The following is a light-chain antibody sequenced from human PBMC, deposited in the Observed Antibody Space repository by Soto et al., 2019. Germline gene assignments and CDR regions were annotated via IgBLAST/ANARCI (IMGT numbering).Light chain of an antibody. V-gene: IGLV2-23*01. Sequence: SVLPQPASVSGSPGQSFTLSCTGTRGDVGSYNLVSWYQQHPGKAPKLMIYEGSKRPSGVSHRFSGSKSGNTASLTISGLQAEDEADYYCCSYAGSSSLFGGGTKLTVL. CDR3: CSYAGSSSL. CDR1: RGDVGSYNL. J-gene: IGLJ2*01. CDR2: EGS.